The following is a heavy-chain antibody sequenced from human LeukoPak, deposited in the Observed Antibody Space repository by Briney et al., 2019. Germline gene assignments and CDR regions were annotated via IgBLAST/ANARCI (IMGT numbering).Heavy chain of an antibody. CDR1: GYTFTGYY. V-gene: IGHV1-2*02. J-gene: IGHJ4*02. CDR3: ARVGTGDLGY. Sequence: GASVKVSCKASGYTFTGYYMHWVRQAPGRGLEWMGWINPNSGGTKYAQKFQGRVTMTRDTSISTAYMELSRLRSDDAAVYYCARVGTGDLGYWGQGTLVTVSS. CDR2: INPNSGGT. D-gene: IGHD7-27*01.